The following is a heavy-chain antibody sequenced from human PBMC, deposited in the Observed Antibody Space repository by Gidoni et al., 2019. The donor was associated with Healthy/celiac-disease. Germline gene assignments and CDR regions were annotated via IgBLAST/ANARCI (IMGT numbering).Heavy chain of an antibody. CDR1: GGSFSGYY. D-gene: IGHD2-21*01. V-gene: IGHV4-34*01. CDR3: SRDCGGDFYYFDY. J-gene: IGHJ4*02. Sequence: QVQLQQWGAGLLKPSETLSLTCAVYGGSFSGYYWSWIRPPPGKGLEWIGEINHSGSTNYNPSLTIRFSISVDTSKNQFSLQLISVTASDTAVYYCSRDCGGDFYYFDYWGQVTLFTVSS. CDR2: INHSGST.